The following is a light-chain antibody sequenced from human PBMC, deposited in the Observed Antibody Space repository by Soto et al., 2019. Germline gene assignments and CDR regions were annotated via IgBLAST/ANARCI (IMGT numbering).Light chain of an antibody. J-gene: IGKJ2*01. CDR1: QSVSNSY. CDR2: GVS. CDR3: QQYGTSLYT. Sequence: EIVLTQSPGTLSLSPGERATLPCRTSQSVSNSYLAWYQQKPGQAPRLLMYGVSNRATGIPDRFSGSGSGTDFTLTISRLEPEDFAVYYCQQYGTSLYTFGQGTKLEIK. V-gene: IGKV3-20*01.